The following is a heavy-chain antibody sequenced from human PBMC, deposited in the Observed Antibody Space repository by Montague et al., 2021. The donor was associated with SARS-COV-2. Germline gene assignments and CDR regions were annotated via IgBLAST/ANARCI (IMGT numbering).Heavy chain of an antibody. Sequence: SLRLSCAASGFTFSNYFMNCVRQAPGQGLESVSSLSGSRTHKYYSDSLTGRFTISRDNAKNSLYLQINSLRAEDTAVYYCARGYLDVWSGNHYGMDVWGQGTTVTVSS. J-gene: IGHJ6*02. CDR1: GFTFSNYF. CDR2: LSGSRTHK. D-gene: IGHD3-3*01. V-gene: IGHV3-21*01. CDR3: ARGYLDVWSGNHYGMDV.